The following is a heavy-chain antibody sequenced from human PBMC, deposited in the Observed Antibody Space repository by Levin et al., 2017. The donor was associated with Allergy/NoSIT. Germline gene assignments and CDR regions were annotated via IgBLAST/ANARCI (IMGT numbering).Heavy chain of an antibody. V-gene: IGHV3-53*01. CDR2: IYSGGST. Sequence: GGSLRLSCGASGFTVSSDYMSWVRQPPGKGLEWVSLIYSGGSTYYADSVRGRFAISRDASKNTVDLQMNSLRVEATGTYFCARGKEDQSFYVSGSYDLDLWGQGTQVVVSS. CDR1: GFTVSSDY. CDR3: ARGKEDQSFYVSGSYDLDL. D-gene: IGHD2/OR15-2a*01. J-gene: IGHJ5*02.